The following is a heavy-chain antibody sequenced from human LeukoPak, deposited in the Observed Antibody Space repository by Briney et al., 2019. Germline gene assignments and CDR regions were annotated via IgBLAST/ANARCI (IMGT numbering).Heavy chain of an antibody. CDR2: INHSGST. D-gene: IGHD1-26*01. CDR1: GGSFSGYY. V-gene: IGHV4-34*01. CDR3: ARGSGSSTSGY. J-gene: IGHJ4*02. Sequence: TSETLSLACAVYGGSFSGYYWSWIRQPPGKGLEWIGEINHSGSTNYNPSLKSRVTISVDTSKNQFSLKLSSVTAADTAVYYCARGSGSSTSGYWGQGTLVTVSS.